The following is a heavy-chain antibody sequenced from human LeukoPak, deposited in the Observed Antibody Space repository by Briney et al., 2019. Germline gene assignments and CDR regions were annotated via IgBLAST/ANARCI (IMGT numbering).Heavy chain of an antibody. CDR3: ARVSPYDSSGYTPYWYFDL. V-gene: IGHV4-59*01. CDR1: GDSISSYY. Sequence: PSETLSLTCTVSGDSISSYYWSWIRQPPGKGLEWIGYIYYSGSTNYNPSLKSRVTISVDTSKNQFSLKLSSVTAADTAVYYCARVSPYDSSGYTPYWYFDLWGRGTLVTVSS. D-gene: IGHD3-22*01. CDR2: IYYSGST. J-gene: IGHJ2*01.